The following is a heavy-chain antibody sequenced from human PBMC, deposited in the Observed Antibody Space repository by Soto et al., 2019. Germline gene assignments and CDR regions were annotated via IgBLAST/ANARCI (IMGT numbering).Heavy chain of an antibody. J-gene: IGHJ6*02. Sequence: ASETLSLTCSVSGVSISSGGYNWSWIRQHPGKGLEWIGYIYNSGSTYYNPSLKSRVTISVDTSENQFSLKLSSVTAADTAVYYCARGGYCSNGVCYVYYGVDVWGQGTTVTVSS. D-gene: IGHD2-8*01. CDR3: ARGGYCSNGVCYVYYGVDV. CDR2: IYNSGST. V-gene: IGHV4-31*03. CDR1: GVSISSGGYN.